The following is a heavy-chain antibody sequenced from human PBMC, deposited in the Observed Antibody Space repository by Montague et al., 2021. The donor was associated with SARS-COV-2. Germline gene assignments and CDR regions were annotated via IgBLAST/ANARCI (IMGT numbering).Heavy chain of an antibody. Sequence: SETLSLTCSVSGDSISSYYWNWIRQPPGKGLVWIGYIYNSGTTNYNPSVKSRVTISVDTSKNQFSLKPNSVTAADTAVYYCARGGGYCSGGSCYDWFDAWGQGTLVTVSS. V-gene: IGHV4-59*01. CDR1: GDSISSYY. J-gene: IGHJ5*02. CDR3: ARGGGYCSGGSCYDWFDA. CDR2: IYNSGTT. D-gene: IGHD2-15*01.